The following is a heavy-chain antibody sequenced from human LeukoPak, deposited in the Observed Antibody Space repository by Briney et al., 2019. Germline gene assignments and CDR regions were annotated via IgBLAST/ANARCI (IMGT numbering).Heavy chain of an antibody. CDR1: GVSVCSSGYY. Sequence: SETLSLTCAVSGVSVCSSGYYWTWIRQPPGGGLEWIGYIHSISNTNYNPSLKSRVTMSLNPSGNQFSLKLNSVTAADTAIYYCARTQSQSGSYRYYFGYWGQGTLVTVSS. V-gene: IGHV4-61*08. D-gene: IGHD1-26*01. CDR2: IHSISNT. J-gene: IGHJ4*02. CDR3: ARTQSQSGSYRYYFGY.